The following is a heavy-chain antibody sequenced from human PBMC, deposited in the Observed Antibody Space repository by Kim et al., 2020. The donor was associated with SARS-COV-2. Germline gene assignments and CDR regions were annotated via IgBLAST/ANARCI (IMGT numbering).Heavy chain of an antibody. Sequence: RFTISRDNSKNTLYLQMNSLRAEDTAVYYCAKEAPYCSGGSCYSTLYFDYWGQGTLVTVSS. J-gene: IGHJ4*02. V-gene: IGHV3-23*01. CDR3: AKEAPYCSGGSCYSTLYFDY. D-gene: IGHD2-15*01.